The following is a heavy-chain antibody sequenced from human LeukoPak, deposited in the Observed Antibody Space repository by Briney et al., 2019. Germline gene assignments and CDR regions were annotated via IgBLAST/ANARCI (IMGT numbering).Heavy chain of an antibody. J-gene: IGHJ4*02. Sequence: GGSLRLSCAASGFTFSDHYMDWVRQAPGKGLEWVGRTRNKANSYTTEYAASVKGRFTISRDDSKNSLYLQMNSLKTEDTVVYYCARAPNSYYDFWSGYYDYWGQGTLVTVSS. CDR2: TRNKANSYTT. CDR3: ARAPNSYYDFWSGYYDY. CDR1: GFTFSDHY. D-gene: IGHD3-3*01. V-gene: IGHV3-72*01.